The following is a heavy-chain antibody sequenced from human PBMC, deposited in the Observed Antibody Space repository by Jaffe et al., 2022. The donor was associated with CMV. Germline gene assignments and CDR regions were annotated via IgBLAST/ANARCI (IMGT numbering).Heavy chain of an antibody. Sequence: EVQLLESGGGLVQPGGSLRLSCAASGFTFSSYAMSWVRQAPGKGLEWVSAISGSGGSTYYADSVKGRFTISRDNSKNTLYLQMNSLRAEDTAVYYCAKTIGSADYYYYYGMDVWGQGTTVTVSS. V-gene: IGHV3-23*01. CDR2: ISGSGGST. D-gene: IGHD3-10*01. J-gene: IGHJ6*02. CDR3: AKTIGSADYYYYYGMDV. CDR1: GFTFSSYA.